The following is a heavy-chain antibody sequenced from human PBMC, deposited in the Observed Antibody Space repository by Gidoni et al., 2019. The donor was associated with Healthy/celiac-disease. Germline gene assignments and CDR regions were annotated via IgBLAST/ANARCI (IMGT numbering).Heavy chain of an antibody. CDR2: IYYSGST. CDR3: ARDSPLAARPHQGRHQNWFDP. CDR1: GGSISSSY. J-gene: IGHJ5*02. V-gene: IGHV4-59*01. Sequence: QVQLQESGPGLVKPSETLSLTCTVSGGSISSSYWSWIRQPPGKGLEWIGYIYYSGSTNYNPSLKSRVTISVDTSKNQFSLKLSSVTAADTAVYYCARDSPLAARPHQGRHQNWFDPWGQGTLVTVSS. D-gene: IGHD6-6*01.